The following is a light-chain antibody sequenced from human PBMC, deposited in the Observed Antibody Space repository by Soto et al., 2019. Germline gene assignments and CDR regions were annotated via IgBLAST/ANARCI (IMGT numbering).Light chain of an antibody. J-gene: IGKJ2*01. CDR1: PSVSSTY. CDR3: QQYGRSPPFT. Sequence: EIVLTQSPGTLSLSPGERATLSCTASPSVSSTYIAWYQQNPGQAPRRLIYGASTRATGIPDRFSGSGSGTDFTVTISRLDPEDFPVYFWQQYGRSPPFTFGQGTKVEIK. CDR2: GAS. V-gene: IGKV3-20*01.